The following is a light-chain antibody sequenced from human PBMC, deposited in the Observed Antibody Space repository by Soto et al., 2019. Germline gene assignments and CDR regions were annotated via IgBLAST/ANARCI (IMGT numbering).Light chain of an antibody. V-gene: IGKV1-5*01. CDR1: QNISVW. CDR2: DAS. Sequence: DIPMTQSPSTLSASVGDGVTITCRASQNISVWLAWYQQRPGKAPKFLIYDASSLETGVPSRFGGSGSVTEFTLTIRSLQPDDFATYYCQQYDSSSPTFGQGTKLEIK. CDR3: QQYDSSSPT. J-gene: IGKJ2*01.